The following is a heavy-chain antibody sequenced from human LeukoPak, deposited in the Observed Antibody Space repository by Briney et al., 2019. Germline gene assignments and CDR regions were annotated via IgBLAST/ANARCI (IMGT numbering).Heavy chain of an antibody. J-gene: IGHJ5*02. CDR2: INHSGST. V-gene: IGHV4-34*01. CDR3: ARGLRGIAAAGTRVNWFDP. Sequence: SETLSLTCAVYGGSFSGYYWSWIRQPPGKGLEWIGEINHSGSTNYNPSLKRRVTISVDTSKNQFSLKLSSVTAADTAVYYCARGLRGIAAAGTRVNWFDPWGQGTLVTVSS. CDR1: GGSFSGYY. D-gene: IGHD6-13*01.